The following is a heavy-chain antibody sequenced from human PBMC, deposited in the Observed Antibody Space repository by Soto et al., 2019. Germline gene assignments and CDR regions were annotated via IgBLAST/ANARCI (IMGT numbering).Heavy chain of an antibody. Sequence: QITLKESGPTLVKPTQTLTLTCTFSGFSLSTSGAGVCWIRQPPGKALEWLALIYWDDDKRYSPSLKSRLTITKATSKNQVVLTMTIMDPVDTATYYCAHHIPTDLGEYPGAFDIWGQGTMVTVSS. CDR2: IYWDDDK. CDR1: GFSLSTSGAG. D-gene: IGHD3-10*01. J-gene: IGHJ3*02. V-gene: IGHV2-5*02. CDR3: AHHIPTDLGEYPGAFDI.